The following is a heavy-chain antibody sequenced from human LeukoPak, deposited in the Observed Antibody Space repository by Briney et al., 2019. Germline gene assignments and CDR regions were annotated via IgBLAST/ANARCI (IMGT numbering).Heavy chain of an antibody. D-gene: IGHD2-15*01. Sequence: ASETLSLTCTVSDGPIRSHYWTWIRQSPLKGLEWIGDISNSGSTKYNPSLKSRVTISIDTSKSQFSLRLTSVTVADTAVYYCGRDALVGYFSYYYIDVWGKGTTVTVSS. CDR3: GRDALVGYFSYYYIDV. J-gene: IGHJ6*03. CDR2: ISNSGST. CDR1: DGPIRSHY. V-gene: IGHV4-59*11.